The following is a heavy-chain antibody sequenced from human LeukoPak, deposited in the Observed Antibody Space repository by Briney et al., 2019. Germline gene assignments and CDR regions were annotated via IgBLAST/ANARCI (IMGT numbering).Heavy chain of an antibody. CDR1: GCTFSSYA. D-gene: IGHD3-3*01. Sequence: GGSLRLSCAASGCTFSSYAMHWVRQAPGKGLEWVAVISYDGSNKYYADSVKGRFTISRDNSKNTLYLQMNSLRAEDTAVYYCARDPGSGYLAYWGQGTLVTVSS. CDR3: ARDPGSGYLAY. J-gene: IGHJ4*02. V-gene: IGHV3-30*04. CDR2: ISYDGSNK.